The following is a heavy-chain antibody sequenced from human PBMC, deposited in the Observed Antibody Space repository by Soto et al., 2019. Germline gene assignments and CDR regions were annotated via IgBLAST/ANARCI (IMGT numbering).Heavy chain of an antibody. CDR1: GGSFSGYY. CDR3: ARVLQYYDILTGYYKYYYYYGMDV. D-gene: IGHD3-9*01. Sequence: SETLSLTCAVYGGSFSGYYWSWIRQPPEKGLEWIGEINHSGSTNYNPSLKSRVTISVDTSKNQFSLKLSSVTAADTAVYYCARVLQYYDILTGYYKYYYYYGMDVWGQGTTVTVSS. V-gene: IGHV4-34*01. J-gene: IGHJ6*02. CDR2: INHSGST.